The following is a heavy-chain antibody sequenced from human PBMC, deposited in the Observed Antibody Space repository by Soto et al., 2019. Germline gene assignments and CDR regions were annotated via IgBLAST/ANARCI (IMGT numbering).Heavy chain of an antibody. D-gene: IGHD3-3*01. CDR1: GFTFSDYY. CDR2: ISSSGSTI. V-gene: IGHV3-11*01. CDR3: ARGSAIFGVAPLYYYYGMDV. J-gene: IGHJ6*02. Sequence: GSLRLSCAASGFTFSDYYMSWIRQAPGKGLEWVSYISSSGSTIYYADSVKGRFTISRDNAKNSLYLQMNSLRAEDTAVYYCARGSAIFGVAPLYYYYGMDVWGQGTTVTVSS.